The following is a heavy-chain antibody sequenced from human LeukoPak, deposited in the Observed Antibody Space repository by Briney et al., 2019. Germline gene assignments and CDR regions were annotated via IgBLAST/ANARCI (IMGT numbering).Heavy chain of an antibody. CDR3: ARGDYDYVWGSYRPTYYFDY. V-gene: IGHV4-31*03. J-gene: IGHJ4*02. CDR2: IYYSGST. CDR1: GGSISSGGYY. D-gene: IGHD3-16*02. Sequence: SETLSLTYTVSGGSISSGGYYWSWIRQHPGKGLEWIGYIYYSGSTYYNPSLKSRVTISVDTSKNQFSLKLSSVTAADTAVYYCARGDYDYVWGSYRPTYYFDYWGQGTLVTVSS.